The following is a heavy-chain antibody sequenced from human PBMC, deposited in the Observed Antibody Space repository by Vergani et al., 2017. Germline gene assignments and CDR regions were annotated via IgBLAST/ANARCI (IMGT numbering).Heavy chain of an antibody. CDR3: ARVDTSSNRDYFDY. D-gene: IGHD2-2*01. Sequence: QVQLVQSGAEVKKPGASVKVSCKDSGYTFTDYFMHWVRQAPGQGLEWMGWINPNSGGTNYAQKFQGRVTMTRDTSISTAYMELSNLRSDDTTVYYCARVDTSSNRDYFDYWGQGTLVTVSS. CDR2: INPNSGGT. CDR1: GYTFTDYF. V-gene: IGHV1-2*02. J-gene: IGHJ4*02.